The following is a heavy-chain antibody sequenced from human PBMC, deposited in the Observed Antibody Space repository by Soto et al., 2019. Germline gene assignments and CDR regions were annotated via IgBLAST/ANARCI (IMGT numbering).Heavy chain of an antibody. D-gene: IGHD2-15*01. CDR3: AATPRY. J-gene: IGHJ4*02. CDR1: GGSITSYY. Sequence: QVQLPESGPGLVKPSETLSLTCTVSGGSITSYYWNWIRQPPGKGLEWIGYIYSSGSTNYNPSLRGRVSMSLDTSKNQVSLNVTSVTAADTAVYYCAATPRYWGQGRLVTVSS. V-gene: IGHV4-59*01. CDR2: IYSSGST.